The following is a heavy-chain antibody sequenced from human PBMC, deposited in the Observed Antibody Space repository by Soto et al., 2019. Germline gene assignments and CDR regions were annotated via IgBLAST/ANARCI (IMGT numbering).Heavy chain of an antibody. Sequence: QVHLQQWGAGLLKPSETLSLTCAVNGGAFNGYYWTWIRQSPGKGLQWIGEINHSGTVDYNPSHKSRDTISNDTSKKQFSLTLTSVNAADTAVYYCARAGAALVRGSIGGFDYWGQGTLVTVSS. CDR2: INHSGTV. D-gene: IGHD3-10*01. J-gene: IGHJ4*02. CDR3: ARAGAALVRGSIGGFDY. V-gene: IGHV4-34*01. CDR1: GGAFNGYY.